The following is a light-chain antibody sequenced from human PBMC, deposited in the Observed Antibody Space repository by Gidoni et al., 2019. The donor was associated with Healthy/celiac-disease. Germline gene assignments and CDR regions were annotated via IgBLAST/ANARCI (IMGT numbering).Light chain of an antibody. V-gene: IGKV4-1*01. J-gene: IGKJ2*01. CDR3: QQYYSTPYT. CDR2: WAY. Sequence: DIVMTQSHDSLAVSLGERATINCKSSQSVVYSSNNKNYLAWYQQKPGQPPKLLIYWAYTRESGVPDRLSGSGSGTDFTLTISSLQAEDVAVYYCQQYYSTPYTFGQGTKLEIK. CDR1: QSVVYSSNNKNY.